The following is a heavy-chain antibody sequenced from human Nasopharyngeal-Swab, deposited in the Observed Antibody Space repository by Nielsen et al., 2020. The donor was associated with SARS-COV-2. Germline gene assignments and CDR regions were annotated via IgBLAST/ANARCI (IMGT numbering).Heavy chain of an antibody. Sequence: GGSLRLSCAASGFTFSDHYMDWVRQAPGKGLEWVGRTRDRAHSYTTEYAASVKGRFTISRDDSKSSLYLQMNSLKTEDTAVYYCARSRSAYPFDYWGQGTRVTVSS. CDR3: ARSRSAYPFDY. V-gene: IGHV3-72*01. J-gene: IGHJ4*02. CDR2: TRDRAHSYTT. D-gene: IGHD3-22*01. CDR1: GFTFSDHY.